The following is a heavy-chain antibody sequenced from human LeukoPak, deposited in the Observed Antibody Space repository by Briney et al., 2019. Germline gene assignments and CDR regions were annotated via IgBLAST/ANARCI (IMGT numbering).Heavy chain of an antibody. D-gene: IGHD1-14*01. V-gene: IGHV3-64*01. Sequence: GGSLRLSCAASGFTFSSYAMHWVRQAPGKGLEYVSAISSNGGSTYYANSVKGRFTISRDNSKNTLYLQMGSLRAEDMAVYYCARDKRVYGPGIGGYYFDYWGQGTLVTVSS. J-gene: IGHJ4*02. CDR3: ARDKRVYGPGIGGYYFDY. CDR2: ISSNGGST. CDR1: GFTFSSYA.